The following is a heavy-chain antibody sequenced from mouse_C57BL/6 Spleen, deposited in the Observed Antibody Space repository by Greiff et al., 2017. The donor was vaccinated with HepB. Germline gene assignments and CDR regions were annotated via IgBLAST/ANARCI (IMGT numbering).Heavy chain of an antibody. CDR1: GYTFTSYW. D-gene: IGHD1-1*01. J-gene: IGHJ2*01. CDR2: IYPSDSET. CDR3: ARGGYYGKGY. V-gene: IGHV1-61*01. Sequence: QVQLQQPGAELVRPGSSVKLSCKAYGYTFTSYWMDWVKQRPGQGLEWIGNIYPSDSETHYNQKFKDKATLTVDKSSSTAYMQLSSLTSEDSAVYYCARGGYYGKGYWGQGTTLTVSS.